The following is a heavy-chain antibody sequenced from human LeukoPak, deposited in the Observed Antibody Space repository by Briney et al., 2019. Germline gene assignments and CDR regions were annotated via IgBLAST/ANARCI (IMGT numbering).Heavy chain of an antibody. CDR2: ISYDGTDK. CDR3: VKGSVTYTGGYFDY. D-gene: IGHD3-10*01. CDR1: GFTFSAYT. V-gene: IGHV3-30*03. J-gene: IGHJ4*02. Sequence: GGSLRLSCAASGFTFSAYTMHWVRQTPGKGLEWVAVISYDGTDKYSAGSVRGRFTLSRDNAKDTLSLQMNSLRAEDTAVYYCVKGSVTYTGGYFDYWGQGTLVTVSS.